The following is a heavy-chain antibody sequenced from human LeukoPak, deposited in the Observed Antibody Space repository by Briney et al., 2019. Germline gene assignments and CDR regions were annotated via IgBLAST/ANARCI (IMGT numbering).Heavy chain of an antibody. D-gene: IGHD3-3*01. V-gene: IGHV3-7*01. Sequence: GSLRLSCAASGFTFSTYWMSWVRQAPGKGPEWVANIKEDGSQKYYVDSVKGRFTISKDNAKNSLYLQMNSLRAEDTAVYYCARLRSGYYSDYWGQGTLVTVSS. CDR1: GFTFSTYW. CDR2: IKEDGSQK. CDR3: ARLRSGYYSDY. J-gene: IGHJ4*02.